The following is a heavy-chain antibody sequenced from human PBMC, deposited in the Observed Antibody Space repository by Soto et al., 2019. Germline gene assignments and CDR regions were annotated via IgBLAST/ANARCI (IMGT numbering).Heavy chain of an antibody. CDR1: GLTFSSYA. Sequence: GGSLKLSCAASGLTFSSYAIHWVRQAPGKGLEWVAVISYDGSNKYYADSVKGRFTISRDNSKNTLYLQMNSLRAEDTAVYYCASDAEMATTKYYGMGAWGQGPRVTV. V-gene: IGHV3-30-3*01. CDR2: ISYDGSNK. J-gene: IGHJ6*02. D-gene: IGHD5-12*01. CDR3: ASDAEMATTKYYGMGA.